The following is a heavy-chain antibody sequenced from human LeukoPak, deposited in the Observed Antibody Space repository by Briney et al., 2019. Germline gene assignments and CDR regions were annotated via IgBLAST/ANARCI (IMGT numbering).Heavy chain of an antibody. D-gene: IGHD3-22*01. J-gene: IGHJ6*02. CDR2: ISYDGSNK. Sequence: PGGSLRLSCAASGFTFSSYAMHWVRQAPGKGLEWVAVISYDGSNKYYADSVKGRFTNSRGNSKNTLYLQMNRLRAEDTAVYCCARDPTLSEYYYDSSGATGGMDVWGQGTTVTVSS. CDR3: ARDPTLSEYYYDSSGATGGMDV. V-gene: IGHV3-30-3*01. CDR1: GFTFSSYA.